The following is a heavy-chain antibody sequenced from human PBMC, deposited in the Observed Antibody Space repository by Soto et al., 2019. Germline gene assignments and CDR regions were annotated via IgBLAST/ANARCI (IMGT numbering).Heavy chain of an antibody. CDR2: IYYSGST. J-gene: IGHJ2*01. CDR3: ARVTKKSWYFDL. Sequence: QVQLQESGPGLVKPSETLSLTCTVSGGSISSYYWSWIRQPPGKGLEWIGYIYYSGSTNYNPSLKRRVTISVDTSKNQFSLKLSSVTAADTAVYYCARVTKKSWYFDLWGRGTLVTVSS. D-gene: IGHD4-17*01. V-gene: IGHV4-59*08. CDR1: GGSISSYY.